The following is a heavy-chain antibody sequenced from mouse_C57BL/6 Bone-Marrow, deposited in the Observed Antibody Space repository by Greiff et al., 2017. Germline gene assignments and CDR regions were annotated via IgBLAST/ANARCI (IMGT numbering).Heavy chain of an antibody. CDR1: GYTFTSSW. CDR3: AEYSNYWYFEV. CDR2: IDPSDSYT. D-gene: IGHD2-5*01. J-gene: IGHJ1*03. Sequence: QVQLQQPGAELVKPGASVKLSCKASGYTFTSSWMPWVKQRPGQGLAWIGEIDPSDSYTNYNQKFTGKATLTVDTSSRTAYMQLSSRTSEASAVYYCAEYSNYWYFEVWGTGTTGTVSS. V-gene: IGHV1-50*01.